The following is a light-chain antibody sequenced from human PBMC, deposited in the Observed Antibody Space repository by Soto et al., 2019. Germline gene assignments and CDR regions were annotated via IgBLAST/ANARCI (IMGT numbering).Light chain of an antibody. V-gene: IGKV1-5*01. Sequence: TQSPSTXSATTRDRFTINCRASQSISSWLDWYQKVPXXAPKLLIYDASNLESGVHSRFSGSGSETEGTIDISSLKTEDFATYFGHYRAFGEGTRLEI. CDR2: DAS. J-gene: IGKJ5*01. CDR3: HYRA. CDR1: QSISSW.